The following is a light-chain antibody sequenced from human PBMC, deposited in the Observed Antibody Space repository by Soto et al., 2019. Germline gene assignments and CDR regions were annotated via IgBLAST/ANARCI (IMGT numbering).Light chain of an antibody. V-gene: IGKV1-13*02. J-gene: IGKJ5*01. CDR1: QDIRGA. CDR3: LQFNSDPFT. Sequence: AIQVTQSPSSLSASVGDRVTITCRASQDIRGALAWYKQKPGKAPQMLNYDVSTLKSLFPSRFSGSSSGTDFTLTISSLQPEDFATYSFLQFNSDPFTLGQGTLLEI. CDR2: DVS.